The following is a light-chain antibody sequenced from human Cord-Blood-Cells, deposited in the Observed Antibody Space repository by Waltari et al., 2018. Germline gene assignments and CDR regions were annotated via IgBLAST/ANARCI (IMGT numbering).Light chain of an antibody. J-gene: IGKJ3*01. V-gene: IGKV2-28*01. Sequence: DIVMTQSPLSLPVTPGEPASISCRSSQSLLHSNGYNYLDWYLQKPGQSPQLLIYLGSNRASGVPDRVSGSGSGTDFTLKISRVEAEDVGLYYCMQALQTPVTFGPGTKVDIK. CDR2: LGS. CDR3: MQALQTPVT. CDR1: QSLLHSNGYNY.